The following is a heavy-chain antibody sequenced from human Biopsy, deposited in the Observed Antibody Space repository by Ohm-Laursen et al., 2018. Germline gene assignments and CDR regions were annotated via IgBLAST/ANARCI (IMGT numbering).Heavy chain of an antibody. D-gene: IGHD6-19*01. Sequence: SETLSLTCAVSGYSISSDYRWGWIWQAPGKTLEWLGNIFKDGNTHYNPSLRSRLIISIDTSKNQFSLMMTSVSGADTAVYFCARVGSGWAPFDKWGPGTLVTVSS. V-gene: IGHV4-38-2*01. CDR3: ARVGSGWAPFDK. CDR1: GYSISSDYR. CDR2: IFKDGNT. J-gene: IGHJ4*02.